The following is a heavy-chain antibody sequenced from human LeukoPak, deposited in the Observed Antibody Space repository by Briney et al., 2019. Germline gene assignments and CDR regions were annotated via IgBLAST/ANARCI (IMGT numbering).Heavy chain of an antibody. J-gene: IGHJ4*02. CDR2: ISAYNGNI. CDR3: ARAGTTSSSTPDF. CDR1: GYTSGTYG. Sequence: ASVKVSCKASGYTSGTYGVTWVRQAPGQGLEWMGWISAYNGNINYAQEFQGRVTLTSDTSTSTAYMELRSLRSDDTAVYYCARAGTTSSSTPDFWGQGTLVTVSS. V-gene: IGHV1-18*01. D-gene: IGHD2-15*01.